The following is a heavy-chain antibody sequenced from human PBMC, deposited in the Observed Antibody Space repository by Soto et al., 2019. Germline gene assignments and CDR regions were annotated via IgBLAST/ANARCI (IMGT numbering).Heavy chain of an antibody. D-gene: IGHD2-2*01. CDR2: INHSGST. V-gene: IGHV4-34*01. J-gene: IGHJ6*02. CDR1: GGSFSGYY. Sequence: SETLSLTCAVYGGSFSGYYWSWIRQPPGKGLEWIGEINHSGSTNYNPSLKSRVTISVDTSKNQFSLKLSSVTAADTAVYYCAYSDVVPPGAYCMDVWGQGPTVTVSS. CDR3: AYSDVVPPGAYCMDV.